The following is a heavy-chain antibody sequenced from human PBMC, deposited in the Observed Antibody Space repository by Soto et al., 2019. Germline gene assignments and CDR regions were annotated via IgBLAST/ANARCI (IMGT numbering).Heavy chain of an antibody. Sequence: QVQLVESGGGVVQPGRSLRLSCAASGFTFSSYAMHWVRQAPGKGLEWVAVISYDGSNKYYADSVKGRFTISRDNSKNTLYLQMNSLRAEDTAVYYCARVAQYYYGSGSYYQENWFDPWGQGTLVTVSS. CDR1: GFTFSSYA. V-gene: IGHV3-30-3*01. J-gene: IGHJ5*02. CDR2: ISYDGSNK. D-gene: IGHD3-10*01. CDR3: ARVAQYYYGSGSYYQENWFDP.